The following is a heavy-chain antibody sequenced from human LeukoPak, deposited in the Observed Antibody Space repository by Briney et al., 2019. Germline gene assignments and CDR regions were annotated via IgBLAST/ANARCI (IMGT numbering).Heavy chain of an antibody. Sequence: KPSETLSLTCTVSGGSISSSSYYWGWIRQPPGKGLEWIGEINHSGSTNYNPSLKSRVTISVDTSKNQFSLKLSSVTAADTAVYYCARVVAATRVVRGDLVYYYYMDVWGKGTTVTVSS. D-gene: IGHD2-15*01. CDR1: GGSISSSSYY. J-gene: IGHJ6*03. CDR2: INHSGST. CDR3: ARVVAATRVVRGDLVYYYYMDV. V-gene: IGHV4-39*07.